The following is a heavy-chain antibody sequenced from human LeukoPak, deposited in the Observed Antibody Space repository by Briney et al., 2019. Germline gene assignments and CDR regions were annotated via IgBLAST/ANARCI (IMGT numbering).Heavy chain of an antibody. V-gene: IGHV3-23*01. J-gene: IGHJ6*03. CDR1: GFNFHDYA. Sequence: GGSLRLSCAASGFNFHDYAMHWVRQAPGKGLEWVSAMSGSGYYTYYVESVKGRFTISRDNSKNTLYLHMNSLRADDTAVYYCAKMEGQRLYDYCMDVWGRGTTVTVSS. CDR3: AKMEGQRLYDYCMDV. CDR2: MSGSGYYT. D-gene: IGHD3-3*01.